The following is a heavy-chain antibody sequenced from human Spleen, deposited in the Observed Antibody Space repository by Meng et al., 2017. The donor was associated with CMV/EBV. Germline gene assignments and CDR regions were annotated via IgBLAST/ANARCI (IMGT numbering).Heavy chain of an antibody. CDR3: ARGRRVVLYNWLDP. D-gene: IGHD3-10*01. J-gene: IGHJ5*02. V-gene: IGHV1-2*02. CDR1: GYTFTGYY. CDR2: INPNSGGA. Sequence: SGYTFTGYYIHWVRQAPGQGLEWMGWINPNSGGADYAQKFRGRVTMTRDTSMNTAYMEVDRLRLDDTAVYYCARGRRVVLYNWLDPWGQGTLVTVSS.